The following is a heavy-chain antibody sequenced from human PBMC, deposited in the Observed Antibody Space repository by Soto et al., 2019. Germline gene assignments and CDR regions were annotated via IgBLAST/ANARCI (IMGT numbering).Heavy chain of an antibody. CDR1: GYTFTTYD. Sequence: QVQLVQSGAEVKKPGASVKVCCKASGYTFTTYDINWVRQATGQGFEWMGWMNPNSGNTGYAQKFQGRVSMTRNTSTSTAYMELSSLRSEDTAVYYCTRDYYGSGSYSSWGQGTLVTVSS. V-gene: IGHV1-8*01. CDR3: TRDYYGSGSYSS. D-gene: IGHD3-10*01. J-gene: IGHJ5*02. CDR2: MNPNSGNT.